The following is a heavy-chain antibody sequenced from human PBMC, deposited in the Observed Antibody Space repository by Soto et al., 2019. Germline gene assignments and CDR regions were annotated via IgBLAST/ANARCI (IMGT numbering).Heavy chain of an antibody. D-gene: IGHD2-21*02. CDR1: GGSISSYY. CDR3: ARDLWGYCGTDCYPLDV. J-gene: IGHJ6*02. V-gene: IGHV4-59*01. Sequence: SETLSLTCTVSGGSISSYYWSWIRQPPGKGLEWIGYMYNTGSTVYNPSLKSRVTISVDTSKNQFSLKLNAVTAADMAVYYCARDLWGYCGTDCYPLDVWGQGTTVTVS. CDR2: MYNTGST.